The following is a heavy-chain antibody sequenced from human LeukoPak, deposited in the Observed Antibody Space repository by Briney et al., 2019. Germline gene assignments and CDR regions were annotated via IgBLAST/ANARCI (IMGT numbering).Heavy chain of an antibody. CDR1: GDSIRSHY. CDR3: ARVEWELLGAHL. Sequence: SETLSLTCSVSGDSIRSHYWSWIRQPPGRRPEWIGHVFFTGSTTYNPTLEGRVTISIDTSGSQFSLKLTSVTAADTAVYYCARVEWELLGAHLWGQGILLSFSS. D-gene: IGHD1-26*01. J-gene: IGHJ4*02. V-gene: IGHV4-59*11. CDR2: VFFTGST.